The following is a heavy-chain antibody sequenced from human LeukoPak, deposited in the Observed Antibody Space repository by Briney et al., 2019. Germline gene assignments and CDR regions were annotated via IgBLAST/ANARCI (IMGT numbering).Heavy chain of an antibody. CDR2: INSDGSST. D-gene: IGHD5-18*01. Sequence: GGSLRLSCAASGFTFSSYWMHWVRQAPGKGLVWVSRINSDGSSTSYADSVKGRFTISRDNSKNTLYLQMNSLRAEDTAVYYCGGYSYGYGYYFDYWGQGTLVTVSS. J-gene: IGHJ4*02. CDR3: GGYSYGYGYYFDY. CDR1: GFTFSSYW. V-gene: IGHV3-74*01.